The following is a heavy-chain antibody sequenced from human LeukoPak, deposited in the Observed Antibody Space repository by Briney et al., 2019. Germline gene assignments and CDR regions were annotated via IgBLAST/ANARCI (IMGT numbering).Heavy chain of an antibody. Sequence: GGSLRLSFAASGFTFSSFAMSWVRQAPGKGLEWVSSISGSGGNTYYADSVKGRFTISRDNSQSTLYLQMNSLRAEDTAVYYCAKDWTGTKPFDLWGRGTLVTVSS. CDR2: ISGSGGNT. V-gene: IGHV3-23*01. J-gene: IGHJ2*01. CDR1: GFTFSSFA. D-gene: IGHD3/OR15-3a*01. CDR3: AKDWTGTKPFDL.